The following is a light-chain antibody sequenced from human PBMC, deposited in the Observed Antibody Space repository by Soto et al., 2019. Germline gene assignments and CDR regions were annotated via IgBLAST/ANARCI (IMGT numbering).Light chain of an antibody. CDR3: QTWDTGIQV. CDR2: LNSDGSH. Sequence: QLVLTQSPSASASLGASVKLTCTLSSGHRSYAIAWHQQQPEKGPRYLMKLNSDGSHSKGDGIPDRFSGSSSGAERYLTISSLQSGDEADYYCQTWDTGIQVFGGGTKLTVL. CDR1: SGHRSYA. V-gene: IGLV4-69*01. J-gene: IGLJ3*02.